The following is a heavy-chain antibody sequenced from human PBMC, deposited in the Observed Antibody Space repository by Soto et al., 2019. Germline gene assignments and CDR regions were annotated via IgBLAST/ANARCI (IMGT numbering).Heavy chain of an antibody. CDR2: IYYSGDT. V-gene: IGHV4-31*03. J-gene: IGHJ4*02. CDR1: GGSVSNGAHY. D-gene: IGHD2-2*01. CDR3: ARVDSASWLDY. Sequence: QVQLQESGPGLVKPSQTLSLTCSVSGGSVSNGAHYWSWIRQRPGKGLEWIGYIYYSGDTQYNPALQGRLTISVDTSKDQFSLKLTSVTAADTAVYSCARVDSASWLDYWGQGTLVTVSS.